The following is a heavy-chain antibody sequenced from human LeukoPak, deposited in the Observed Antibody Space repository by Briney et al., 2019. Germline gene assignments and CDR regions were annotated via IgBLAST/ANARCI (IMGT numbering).Heavy chain of an antibody. CDR3: ARGDGSCYQDY. CDR1: GGSLSGYY. J-gene: IGHJ4*02. D-gene: IGHD2-15*01. CDR2: INHSEST. Sequence: TSETLSLTCAVYGGSLSGYYWSWIRQPPGKGLEWIGEINHSESTNYNPSLKSRVTISVDTSKNQFSLKLSSVTAADTAVYYCARGDGSCYQDYWGQGTLVTVSS. V-gene: IGHV4-34*01.